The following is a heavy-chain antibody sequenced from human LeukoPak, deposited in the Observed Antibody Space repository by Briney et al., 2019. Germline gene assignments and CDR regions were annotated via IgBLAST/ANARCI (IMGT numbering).Heavy chain of an antibody. D-gene: IGHD2-15*01. V-gene: IGHV3-30*04. CDR1: GYTLTELS. J-gene: IGHJ4*02. Sequence: SCKVSGYTLTELSMHWVRRAPGKGLEWVAVVAHDEKTIFYTDSLKGRFTVSRDNSKNTVYLQMNSLRDEDTAVYYCAREKQSRGTPFDYWGQGSLVTVSS. CDR3: AREKQSRGTPFDY. CDR2: VAHDEKTI.